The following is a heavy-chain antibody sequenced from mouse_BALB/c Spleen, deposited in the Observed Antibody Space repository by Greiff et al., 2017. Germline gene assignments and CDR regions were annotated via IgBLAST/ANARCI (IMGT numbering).Heavy chain of an antibody. D-gene: IGHD1-1*01. Sequence: VQLQQSGAELVKPGASVKLSCTASGFNIKDTYMHWVKQRPEQGLEWIGRIDPANGNTKYDPKFQGKATITADTSSNTAYLQLSSLTSEDTAVYYCATVVAIDYWGQGTTLTVSS. CDR1: GFNIKDTY. V-gene: IGHV14-3*02. CDR2: IDPANGNT. J-gene: IGHJ2*01. CDR3: ATVVAIDY.